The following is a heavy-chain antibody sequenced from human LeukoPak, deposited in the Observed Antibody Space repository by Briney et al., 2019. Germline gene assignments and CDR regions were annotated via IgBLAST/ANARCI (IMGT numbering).Heavy chain of an antibody. V-gene: IGHV3-23*01. Sequence: PGGSLRLSCAASGFTFSTYSMSWVRQAPGKGLEWVSAIRGGAENTYYADSVRGRFTISRDNAKNTLYLQMNSLRVEDTAVYYCVRKFATGDWGQGTLVTVSS. J-gene: IGHJ4*02. CDR1: GFTFSTYS. CDR3: VRKFATGD. CDR2: IRGGAENT. D-gene: IGHD1-14*01.